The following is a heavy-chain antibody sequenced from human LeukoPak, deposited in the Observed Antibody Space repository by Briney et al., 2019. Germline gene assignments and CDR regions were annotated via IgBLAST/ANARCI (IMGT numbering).Heavy chain of an antibody. CDR3: VRDLGHSRHYFEY. V-gene: IGHV3-7*01. CDR1: GFTFNSFF. CDR2: ISQDGSET. Sequence: GGSLRLSCAASGFTFNSFFFNWVRLTPGRELEWLACISQDGSETFYMDSVRGRFTISRDNTKNSLYLQMDSLRAEDTAVYFCVRDLGHSRHYFEYWGQGALVTVSS. D-gene: IGHD7-27*01. J-gene: IGHJ4*02.